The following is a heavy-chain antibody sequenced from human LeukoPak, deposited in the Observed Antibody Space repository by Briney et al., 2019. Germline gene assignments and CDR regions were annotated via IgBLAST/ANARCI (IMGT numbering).Heavy chain of an antibody. Sequence: SETLSLTCAVSGGSISGQDWWTWVRQPPGKGLEWIGQIFHSGSTNYNPSLTSRVPISVDKSKSQFSLKMTSVTAADTAVYYCAKNRGDSDFAFWGQGSLVTVSS. CDR1: GGSISGQDW. CDR3: AKNRGDSDFAF. CDR2: IFHSGST. V-gene: IGHV4-4*02. D-gene: IGHD2-21*01. J-gene: IGHJ4*02.